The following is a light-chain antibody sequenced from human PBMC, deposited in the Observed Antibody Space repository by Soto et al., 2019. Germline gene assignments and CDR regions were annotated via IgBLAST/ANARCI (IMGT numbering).Light chain of an antibody. V-gene: IGLV2-14*01. CDR1: SGDVGGYNY. CDR2: EVS. CDR3: TSYTRSTTPYI. Sequence: QSVLTQPASVSGSPGQSITISCTGTSGDVGGYNYVSWYQHHPGKAPKLMIYEVSNRPSGVSNRFSGSKSGNTASLTISGLQAEDEADYYCTSYTRSTTPYIYGTGTKVTVL. J-gene: IGLJ1*01.